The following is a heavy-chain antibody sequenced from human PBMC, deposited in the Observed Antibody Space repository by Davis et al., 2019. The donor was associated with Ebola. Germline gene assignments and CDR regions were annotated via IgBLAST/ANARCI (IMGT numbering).Heavy chain of an antibody. CDR3: ARGITFGGVTYYFDY. CDR2: ISSSGSTI. D-gene: IGHD3-16*01. J-gene: IGHJ4*02. V-gene: IGHV3-48*03. CDR1: GFTFSSYE. Sequence: GESLKISCAASGFTFSSYEMNWVRQAPGKGLEWVSYISSSGSTIYYADSVKGRFTISRDNAKNLLYLQMNSLRAEDTAVYYCARGITFGGVTYYFDYWGQGTLVTVSS.